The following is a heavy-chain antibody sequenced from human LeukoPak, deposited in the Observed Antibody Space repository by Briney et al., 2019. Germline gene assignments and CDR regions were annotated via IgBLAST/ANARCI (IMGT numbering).Heavy chain of an antibody. J-gene: IGHJ3*02. V-gene: IGHV1-46*01. D-gene: IGHD5-18*01. CDR1: GYTFTGYY. CDR3: ASSSTAMATGYAFDI. CDR2: INPSGGST. Sequence: ASVKVSCKASGYTFTGYYMHWVRQAPGQGLEWMGIINPSGGSTSYAQKFQGRVTMTRDTSTSTVYMELSSLRSEDTAVYYCASSSTAMATGYAFDIWGQGTMVTVSS.